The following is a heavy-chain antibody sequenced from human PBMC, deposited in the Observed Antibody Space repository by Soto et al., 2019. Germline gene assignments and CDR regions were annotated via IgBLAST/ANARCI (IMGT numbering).Heavy chain of an antibody. D-gene: IGHD6-13*01. CDR3: GTSSSPYYYYGMDV. CDR2: IKQDGSEK. J-gene: IGHJ6*02. CDR1: GFTFSSYW. Sequence: PGGSLRLSCAASGFTFSSYWMSWVRQAPGKGLEWVANIKQDGSEKYYVDSVKGRFTISRDNAKNSLYLQMNSLRAEDTAVYYCGTSSSPYYYYGMDVWGQGTTVTVSS. V-gene: IGHV3-7*05.